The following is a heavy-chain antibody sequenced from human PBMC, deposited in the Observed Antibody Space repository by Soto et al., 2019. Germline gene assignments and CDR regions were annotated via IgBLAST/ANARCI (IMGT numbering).Heavy chain of an antibody. CDR3: SKNGTTWFAT. D-gene: IGHD1-1*01. CDR1: GYSFYNSG. J-gene: IGHJ5*01. Sequence: ASVKVSCKTSGYSFYNSGISWVRQAPGQGLEWMGWISVYSGYAHYAQKFQGRVIMTADTFTSTSYMELRGLRSDDTAMYYSSKNGTTWFATWS. V-gene: IGHV1-18*01. CDR2: ISVYSGYA.